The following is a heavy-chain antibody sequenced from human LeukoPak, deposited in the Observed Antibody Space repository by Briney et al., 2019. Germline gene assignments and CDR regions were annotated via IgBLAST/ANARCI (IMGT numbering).Heavy chain of an antibody. J-gene: IGHJ6*03. Sequence: SETLSLTCTLSGGSISTYYWSWVRQPPGKGLEWIGEIYHSGSTNYNPSLKSRVTISVDKSKNQFSLKLSSVTAADTAVYYCARTGDGYNYYNYYYMDVWGKGTTVTVTS. V-gene: IGHV4-59*12. CDR2: IYHSGST. D-gene: IGHD5-24*01. CDR3: ARTGDGYNYYNYYYMDV. CDR1: GGSISTYY.